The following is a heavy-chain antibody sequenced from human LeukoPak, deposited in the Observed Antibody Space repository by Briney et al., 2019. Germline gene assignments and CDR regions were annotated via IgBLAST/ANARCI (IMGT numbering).Heavy chain of an antibody. CDR2: ISGSGDST. Sequence: LSLTCTVSGGSISSGSYYWSWVRQAPGKGLEWVSAISGSGDSTYNADSVKGRLTISRDNSKNTLYLQMNSLRAEDTAVYYCAKDLPCAYYMDVWGKGTTVTVSS. CDR3: AKDLPCAYYMDV. V-gene: IGHV3-23*01. CDR1: GGSISSGSYY. J-gene: IGHJ6*03.